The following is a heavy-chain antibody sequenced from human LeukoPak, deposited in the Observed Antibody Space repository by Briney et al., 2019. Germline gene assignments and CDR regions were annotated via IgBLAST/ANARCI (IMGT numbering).Heavy chain of an antibody. CDR3: ARVGYSYGYAYYYYYMDV. J-gene: IGHJ6*03. V-gene: IGHV3-23*01. CDR1: GFTFSSDA. Sequence: GGSLRLSCAASGFTFSSDAMRWVRQAPGKGLEWVSAISSSGGSTYYADSVRGRFIISRDSSKNTLYLQMNSLRAEDTAVYYCARVGYSYGYAYYYYYMDVWGKGTTVTVSS. CDR2: ISSSGGST. D-gene: IGHD5-18*01.